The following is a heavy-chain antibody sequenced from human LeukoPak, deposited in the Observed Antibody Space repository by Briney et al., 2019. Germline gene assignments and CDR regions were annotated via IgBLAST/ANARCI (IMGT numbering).Heavy chain of an antibody. CDR1: GGSISSYY. Sequence: SETLSLTCTVSGGSISSYYWSWIRQPPGKGLEWIGYIYYSGSTNYNPSLKSRVTISVDTSKNQFSLKLSSVTAADTAVYYCARGKVYGDYELVFNWFDPWGQGTLVTVSS. CDR3: ARGKVYGDYELVFNWFDP. CDR2: IYYSGST. D-gene: IGHD4-17*01. V-gene: IGHV4-59*12. J-gene: IGHJ5*02.